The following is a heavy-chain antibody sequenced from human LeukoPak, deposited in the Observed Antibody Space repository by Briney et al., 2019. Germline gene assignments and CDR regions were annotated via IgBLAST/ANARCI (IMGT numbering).Heavy chain of an antibody. V-gene: IGHV4-39*01. CDR2: IYYSGST. CDR3: ARVSDSWFDP. Sequence: PSETLSLTCTVSGGSISSSSYYWGWIRQPPGKGLEWIGSIYYSGSTYYNPSLKSRVTISVDTSKNQFSLKLSSVTAADTAVYYCARVSDSWFDPWGQGTLVTVSS. CDR1: GGSISSSSYY. D-gene: IGHD3-10*01. J-gene: IGHJ5*02.